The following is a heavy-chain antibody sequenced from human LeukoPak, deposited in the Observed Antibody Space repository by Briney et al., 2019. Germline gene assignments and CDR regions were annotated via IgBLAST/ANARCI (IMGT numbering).Heavy chain of an antibody. J-gene: IGHJ4*02. D-gene: IGHD1-26*01. CDR1: SYSISRDYY. Sequence: KSSETLSLTCTISSYSISRDYYWGWIRPPPGKGLEWIGNIYHSGSTYYNSSLTSRVTISVDTSKNQFSLKLSSVTAADTAVYYCARDRSPIVGATIFDYWGQGTLVTVSS. V-gene: IGHV4-38-2*02. CDR2: IYHSGST. CDR3: ARDRSPIVGATIFDY.